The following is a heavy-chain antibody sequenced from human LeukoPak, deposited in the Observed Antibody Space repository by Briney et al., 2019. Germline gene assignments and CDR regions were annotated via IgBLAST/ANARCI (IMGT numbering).Heavy chain of an antibody. CDR2: INHSGSA. CDR3: ARGDYYYMDV. Sequence: PSETLSLTCAVYGGSFSGYYWGWTRLSPGKGLEWIGEINHSGSANYNVSLKSRVTISVDTSKNQFSLKLSSVTAADTAVYYCARGDYYYMDVWGKGTTVTVSS. CDR1: GGSFSGYY. J-gene: IGHJ6*03. V-gene: IGHV4-34*01.